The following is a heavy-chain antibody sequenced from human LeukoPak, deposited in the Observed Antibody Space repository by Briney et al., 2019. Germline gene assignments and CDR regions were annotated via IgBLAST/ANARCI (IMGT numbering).Heavy chain of an antibody. CDR1: GGSISSSNW. J-gene: IGHJ4*02. Sequence: PSETLSLTCAVSGGSISSSNWWSWVRQSPGKGLEWIGEIYHSGSTNYNPSLKSRVTISVDKSKNQFSLKLSSVTAADTAVYYCVREGYDSSGYYLDSWGQGTLVTVSS. D-gene: IGHD3-22*01. V-gene: IGHV4-4*02. CDR2: IYHSGST. CDR3: VREGYDSSGYYLDS.